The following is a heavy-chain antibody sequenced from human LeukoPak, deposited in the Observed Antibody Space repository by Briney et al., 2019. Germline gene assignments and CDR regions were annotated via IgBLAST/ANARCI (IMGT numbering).Heavy chain of an antibody. V-gene: IGHV3-7*01. CDR2: IKQDGSEK. J-gene: IGHJ3*02. CDR3: ARVPPIGYCSGGGCPNDAFDI. Sequence: GGSLRLSCAASGFTFSSYWMSWVRQAPGKGLEWVANIKQDGSEKYYVDSVKGRFTISRDNAKNSLYLQMNSLRAEDTAVYYCARVPPIGYCSGGGCPNDAFDIWGQGTMVTVSS. CDR1: GFTFSSYW. D-gene: IGHD2-15*01.